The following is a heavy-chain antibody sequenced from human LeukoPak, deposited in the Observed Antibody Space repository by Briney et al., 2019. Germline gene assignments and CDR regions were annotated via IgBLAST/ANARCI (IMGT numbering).Heavy chain of an antibody. J-gene: IGHJ6*03. V-gene: IGHV3-11*04. CDR1: GFTFSDYY. D-gene: IGHD2-15*01. Sequence: PGGSLRLSCAASGFTFSDYYMSWIRQAPGKGLEWVSYISSSGSTLYYADSVKGRFTISRDNTKNSLYLQMNSLRAEDTAVYYCARDAGYGYCSGGSCYSARYYYYMDVWGKGTTVTVSS. CDR2: ISSSGSTL. CDR3: ARDAGYGYCSGGSCYSARYYYYMDV.